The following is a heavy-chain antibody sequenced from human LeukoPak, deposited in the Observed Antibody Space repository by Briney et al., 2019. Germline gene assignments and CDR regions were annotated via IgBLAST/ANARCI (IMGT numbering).Heavy chain of an antibody. V-gene: IGHV4-38-2*01. CDR1: GYSISSGYY. CDR2: INHSGIT. Sequence: SETLSLTCAVSGYSISSGYYWGWIRQPPGKGLEWIGNINHSGITYNNPPPKSRVTISVDTSKNQFSLKLRSVTAADTAVYYCARLVGAGFDYWGQGTLVAVSS. D-gene: IGHD1-26*01. J-gene: IGHJ4*02. CDR3: ARLVGAGFDY.